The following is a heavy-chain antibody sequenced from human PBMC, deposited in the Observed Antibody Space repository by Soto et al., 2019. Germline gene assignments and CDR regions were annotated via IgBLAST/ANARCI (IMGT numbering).Heavy chain of an antibody. V-gene: IGHV3-23*01. D-gene: IGHD2-8*02. CDR3: AKATATGGGAFDI. CDR2: ILVGGST. J-gene: IGHJ3*02. CDR1: GFTCRSYD. Sequence: GGSLRLSCAASGFTCRSYDMSWVRQAPGKGLEWVSTILVGGSTHYPDSVKGRFTISRDNSKNTVFLQMNSLTAGDTAVYYCAKATATGGGAFDICGQGTMVTVSS.